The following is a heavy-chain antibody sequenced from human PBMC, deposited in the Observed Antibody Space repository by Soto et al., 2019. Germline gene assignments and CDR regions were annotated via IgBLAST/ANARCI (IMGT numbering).Heavy chain of an antibody. D-gene: IGHD4-17*01. V-gene: IGHV1-46*01. CDR1: GYTFPNYY. J-gene: IGHJ4*02. CDR2: INPSGGSA. Sequence: QVQLVQSGAEVKKPGASVKVSCKASGYTFPNYYMHWVRQAPGQGLEWMGIINPSGGSATYAQKFQGRVTMTRDTSTSTVYMELRSLRSEDTAVYYCAKGGGTTVADYWGQGTVVTVSS. CDR3: AKGGGTTVADY.